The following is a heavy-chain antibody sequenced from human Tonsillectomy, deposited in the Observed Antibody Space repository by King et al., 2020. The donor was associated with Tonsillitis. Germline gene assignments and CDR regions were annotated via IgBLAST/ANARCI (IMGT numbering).Heavy chain of an antibody. CDR3: AKDFSTDWHYFDS. CDR1: GFTFSDFA. J-gene: IGHJ4*02. V-gene: IGHV3-9*01. D-gene: IGHD6-19*01. Sequence: VQLVESGGGLVQPGGSLRLSCAASGFTFSDFAIHWVRQIPGKGLEWVSGISWNSNNVGYVDSVKGRFTISRDNAKNALYLQMNSLRPEDTALYYCAKDFSTDWHYFDSWGQGTLVTVSS. CDR2: ISWNSNNV.